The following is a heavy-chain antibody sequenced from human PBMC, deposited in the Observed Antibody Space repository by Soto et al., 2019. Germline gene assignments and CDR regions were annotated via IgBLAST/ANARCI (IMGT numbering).Heavy chain of an antibody. CDR3: ARMRGLGEISPYFDY. D-gene: IGHD3-16*02. Sequence: QVQLQESGPGLVKPSETLSLTCTVSGGSISDYQWNWIRQSPGKGLEWIGYIYYSGRTNYNPPLKSPPTRPLDAPTKQFSLSLRSVTAADTAVYYCARMRGLGEISPYFDYWGQGTLVTVSS. CDR2: IYYSGRT. V-gene: IGHV4-59*01. CDR1: GGSISDYQ. J-gene: IGHJ4*02.